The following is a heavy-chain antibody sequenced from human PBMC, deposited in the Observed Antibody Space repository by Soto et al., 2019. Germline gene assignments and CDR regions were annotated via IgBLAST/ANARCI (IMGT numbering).Heavy chain of an antibody. J-gene: IGHJ4*02. D-gene: IGHD3-22*01. CDR1: GGTFSSYA. Sequence: VASVKVSCKASGGTFSSYAISWVRQAPGQGLEWMGGIIPIFGTANYAQKFQGRVTITADESTSTAYMELSSLRSEDTAVYYCARGSGYYYDSSGYYGDYWGQGTLVTVSS. CDR2: IIPIFGTA. CDR3: ARGSGYYYDSSGYYGDY. V-gene: IGHV1-69*13.